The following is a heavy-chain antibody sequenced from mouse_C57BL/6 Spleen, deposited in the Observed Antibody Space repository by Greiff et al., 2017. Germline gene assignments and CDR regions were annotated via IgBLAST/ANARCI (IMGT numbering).Heavy chain of an antibody. CDR3: ARDEDYGNYGGY. D-gene: IGHD2-1*01. CDR2: IHPKSGST. J-gene: IGHJ3*01. CDR1: GYTFTSYW. V-gene: IGHV1-64*01. Sequence: QVQLQQPGAELVKPGASVKLSCKASGYTFTSYWMHWVKQRPGQGLEWIGMIHPKSGSTNYNEKFKSKATLTVDKSSSTAYMQLSSLTSEDSAVYYCARDEDYGNYGGYWGQGTLVTVSA.